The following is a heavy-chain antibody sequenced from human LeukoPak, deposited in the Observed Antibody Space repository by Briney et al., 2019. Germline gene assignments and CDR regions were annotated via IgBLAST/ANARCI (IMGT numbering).Heavy chain of an antibody. V-gene: IGHV1-2*02. CDR1: GYTFTDYY. CDR2: INPNSGGT. D-gene: IGHD1-26*01. J-gene: IGHJ4*02. Sequence: ASVKVSCKPSGYTFTDYYTHWVRQAPGQGLEWMGWINPNSGGTNYAQKFQGRVTMTRDTSISTAYMEMSRLTSDDTAVYYCARGAVRVVGYFDYWGQGTLVTVSS. CDR3: ARGAVRVVGYFDY.